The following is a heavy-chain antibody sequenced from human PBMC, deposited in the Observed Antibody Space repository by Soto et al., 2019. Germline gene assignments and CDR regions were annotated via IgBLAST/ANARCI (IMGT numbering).Heavy chain of an antibody. D-gene: IGHD4-17*01. Sequence: EVQLVESGGGLVQPGGSLRLSCAASGFTFSSYSMNWVRQAPGKGLEWVSYISSSSSTIYYADSVKGRFTISRDNAKNSLYLQMNSLRDEDTAVYYCARRGRYGDLGAGGPLYYYYGMDVWSQGTTVTVSS. CDR1: GFTFSSYS. CDR2: ISSSSSTI. CDR3: ARRGRYGDLGAGGPLYYYYGMDV. V-gene: IGHV3-48*02. J-gene: IGHJ6*02.